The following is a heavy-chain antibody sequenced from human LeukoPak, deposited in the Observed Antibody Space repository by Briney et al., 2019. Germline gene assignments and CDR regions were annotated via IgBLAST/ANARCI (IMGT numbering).Heavy chain of an antibody. CDR2: ISGSSSYI. Sequence: GGSLRLSCAASGFTFSSYSMNWVRQAPGKGLEWVSSISGSSSYIYYADSVKGRFTISRDNSKNTLYLQMNSLRAEDTAVYYCARAQELLCDYWGQGTLVTVSS. J-gene: IGHJ4*02. D-gene: IGHD1-26*01. CDR1: GFTFSSYS. CDR3: ARAQELLCDY. V-gene: IGHV3-21*01.